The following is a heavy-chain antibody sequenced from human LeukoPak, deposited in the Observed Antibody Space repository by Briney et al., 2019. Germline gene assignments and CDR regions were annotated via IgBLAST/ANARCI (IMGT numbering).Heavy chain of an antibody. CDR1: GYSISSSNW. Sequence: SETLSLTCAVSGYSISSSNWWGWIRQPPGKGLEWIGYIYYSGSTYYNPSLKSRVTMSIDTSKNQFSLKLSSVTAVDTAVYYCARHDSSGYYIDYWGQGTLVTVSS. J-gene: IGHJ4*02. CDR2: IYYSGST. D-gene: IGHD3-22*01. V-gene: IGHV4-28*01. CDR3: ARHDSSGYYIDY.